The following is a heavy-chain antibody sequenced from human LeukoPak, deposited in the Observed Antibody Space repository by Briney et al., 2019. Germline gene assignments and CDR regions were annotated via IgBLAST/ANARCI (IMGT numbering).Heavy chain of an antibody. J-gene: IGHJ6*02. Sequence: ASVKVSCKASGYTFTSYDINWVRQATGQGLEWMGWMNPNSGNTGYAQKFQGRVTMTRNTSISTAYMGLSSLRSEDTAVYYCARGRDYYYGMDVWGQGTTVTVSS. CDR1: GYTFTSYD. CDR3: ARGRDYYYGMDV. V-gene: IGHV1-8*01. CDR2: MNPNSGNT.